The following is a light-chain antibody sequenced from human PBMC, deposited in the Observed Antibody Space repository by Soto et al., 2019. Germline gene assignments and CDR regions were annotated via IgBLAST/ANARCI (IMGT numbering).Light chain of an antibody. CDR2: GAS. Sequence: EILMTQSPATLSVSPGERAALTCRASQSVSSNLAWYQQKPGQAPRPLIYGASTRATGIPARFSGSGSRTEFTLTISILHPEYFAVYYCQQYGRSRTWTFGQGTNVDIK. V-gene: IGKV3-15*01. J-gene: IGKJ1*01. CDR3: QQYGRSRTWT. CDR1: QSVSSN.